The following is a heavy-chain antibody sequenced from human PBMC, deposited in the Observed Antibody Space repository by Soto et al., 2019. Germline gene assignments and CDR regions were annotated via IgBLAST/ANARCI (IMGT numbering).Heavy chain of an antibody. J-gene: IGHJ6*02. CDR1: GFTVSIYA. V-gene: IGHV3-23*01. CDR2: ISAST. Sequence: GGSLRLSCAASGFTVSIYALNWVRQAPGKGLEWVSGISASTYYADSVKGRFTTSRDTSKNTLYLQMNSLRAEDTAVYYCARDQTLPSYGDYVNRNYGMDVWGQGTTVTVSS. D-gene: IGHD4-17*01. CDR3: ARDQTLPSYGDYVNRNYGMDV.